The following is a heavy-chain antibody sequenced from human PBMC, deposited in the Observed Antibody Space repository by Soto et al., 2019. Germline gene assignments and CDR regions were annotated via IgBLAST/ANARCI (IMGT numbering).Heavy chain of an antibody. CDR2: IYPGDSDT. D-gene: IGHD6-13*01. CDR3: ARLPRSAAGTGGMDV. V-gene: IGHV5-51*03. CDR1: GYSFTSYW. Sequence: PGESLKISCKGSGYSFTSYWIGWGRQMPGKGLEWMGIIYPGDSDTRYSPSFQGQVTISADKSISTAYLQWSSLKASDTAMYYCARLPRSAAGTGGMDVWGQGTTVTVSS. J-gene: IGHJ6*02.